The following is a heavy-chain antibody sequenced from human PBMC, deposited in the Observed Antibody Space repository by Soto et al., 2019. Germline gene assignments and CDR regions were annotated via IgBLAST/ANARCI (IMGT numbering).Heavy chain of an antibody. CDR3: AAMWGYSYGFPVLNGMDV. CDR1: GFTFSSYA. Sequence: GSLRLSCAASGFTFSSYAMSWVRQAPGKGLEWVSAISGSGGSTYYADSVKGRFTISRDNSKNTLYLQMNSLRAEDTAVYYCAAMWGYSYGFPVLNGMDVWGQGTTVTVSS. CDR2: ISGSGGST. V-gene: IGHV3-23*01. J-gene: IGHJ6*02. D-gene: IGHD5-18*01.